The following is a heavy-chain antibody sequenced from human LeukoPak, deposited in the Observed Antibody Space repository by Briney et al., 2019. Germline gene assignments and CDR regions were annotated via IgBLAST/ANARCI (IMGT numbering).Heavy chain of an antibody. CDR3: AGGGIAAAALVHFDY. CDR2: IYYSGST. D-gene: IGHD6-13*01. CDR1: GGSITSYY. V-gene: IGHV4-59*01. Sequence: SETLSLTCSVSGGSITSYYWSWIRQPPGKGLEWIGYIYYSGSTNYNPSLKSRVTIAVDTSKNQFSLKLSSVTAADTAVYYCAGGGIAAAALVHFDYGGQETLVTASS. J-gene: IGHJ4*02.